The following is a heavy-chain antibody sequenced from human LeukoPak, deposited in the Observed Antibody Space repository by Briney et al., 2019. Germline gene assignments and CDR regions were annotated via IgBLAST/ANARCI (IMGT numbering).Heavy chain of an antibody. CDR1: GFTFSSYT. V-gene: IGHV3-23*01. CDR3: ARIEWERLGRAFDI. Sequence: GGSLRLSCAASGFTFSSYTMSWVRQAPGKGLEWVSAISGSGDYTYYAESVKGRFTISRDNSKNTLFLQMNSLRAEDMAVYYCARIEWERLGRAFDIWGQGTMVTVSS. J-gene: IGHJ3*02. D-gene: IGHD1-26*01. CDR2: ISGSGDYT.